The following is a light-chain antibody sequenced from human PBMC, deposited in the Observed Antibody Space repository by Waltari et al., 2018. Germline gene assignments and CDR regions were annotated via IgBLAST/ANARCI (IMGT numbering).Light chain of an antibody. CDR3: MQGTHKPRT. Sequence: DVVITQSPLSLPVTLGQPASISCRSSQSLVDSAGKTYLNWFHQRPGQSPRRLISYVSNRDSGVPDRVSGSGSGTDFTLKISRVEAEDVGIYYCMQGTHKPRTFGQGTKVEIK. J-gene: IGKJ1*01. V-gene: IGKV2-30*01. CDR1: QSLVDSAGKTY. CDR2: YVS.